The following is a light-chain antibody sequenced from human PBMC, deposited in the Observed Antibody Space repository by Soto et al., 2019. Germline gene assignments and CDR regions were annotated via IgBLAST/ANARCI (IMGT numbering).Light chain of an antibody. CDR2: GAS. CDR1: QSVSSSY. CDR3: QHYGSSWT. V-gene: IGKV3-20*01. J-gene: IGKJ1*01. Sequence: EIVMTQSPATLSVSPGERATLSCRASQSVSSSYLAWYQQKPGQAPRLLIYGASSRATGIPDRFSGSGSGTDFTLTISRLEPEDFAVYYCQHYGSSWTFGQGTKV.